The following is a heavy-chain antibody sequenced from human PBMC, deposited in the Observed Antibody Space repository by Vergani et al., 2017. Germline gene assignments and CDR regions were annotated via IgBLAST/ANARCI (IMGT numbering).Heavy chain of an antibody. V-gene: IGHV3-11*04. CDR2: VSTGTKSQ. Sequence: QVQLQESGPGLVKPSETLSLTCTVSGGSISSYYWSWIRQPPGKGLEWVSFVSTGTKSQSYAESVKGRFTISRDSAKNSLYLQMDSLRAEDTAVYYCAREYSSTSGRAFDFWGQGTKVTVSS. J-gene: IGHJ3*01. D-gene: IGHD2-2*01. CDR1: GGSISSYY. CDR3: AREYSSTSGRAFDF.